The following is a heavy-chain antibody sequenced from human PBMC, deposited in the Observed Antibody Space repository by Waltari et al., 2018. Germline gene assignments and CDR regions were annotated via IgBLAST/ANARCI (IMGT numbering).Heavy chain of an antibody. V-gene: IGHV1-2*06. D-gene: IGHD1-1*01. J-gene: IGHJ4*02. Sequence: VQLVQSGAEVKNPGASVKVSCKASGYTITGYYMHWVRQAPGQGLEWMGRINPNSGGTNYAQKFQGRVTMTRDTSISTAYMELSRLRSDDTAVYYCARDRGNGPYHFDYWGQGTLVTVSS. CDR2: INPNSGGT. CDR3: ARDRGNGPYHFDY. CDR1: GYTITGYY.